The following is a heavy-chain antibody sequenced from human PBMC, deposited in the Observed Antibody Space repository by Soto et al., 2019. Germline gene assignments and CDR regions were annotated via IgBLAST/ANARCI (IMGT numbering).Heavy chain of an antibody. Sequence: QVQLVQSGAEVKKPGASVKVSCKASGYTFTSYDINWVRQATGQGLEWLGWMNPSSGTTGYAQKFQGRDTMTRDTSTTTAYMELSSLRFEYTGVYYCAREDVDYWGQRTLITVSS. CDR3: AREDVDY. CDR1: GYTFTSYD. V-gene: IGHV1-8*01. CDR2: MNPSSGTT. J-gene: IGHJ4*02.